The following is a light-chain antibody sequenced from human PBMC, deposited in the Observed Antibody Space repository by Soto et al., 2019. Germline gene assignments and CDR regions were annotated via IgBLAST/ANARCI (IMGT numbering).Light chain of an antibody. V-gene: IGLV2-23*01. CDR1: SSDVGSYNL. CDR3: CSYAGSSSYV. J-gene: IGLJ1*01. CDR2: EGD. Sequence: QSALTQPASVSGSPGQAITISFTGTSSDVGSYNLVSWYQQHPGKAPKLMIYEGDKRPSGVSNRFSGSKSGNTASLTISGLQAEDEADYYCCSYAGSSSYVFGTGTKLNVL.